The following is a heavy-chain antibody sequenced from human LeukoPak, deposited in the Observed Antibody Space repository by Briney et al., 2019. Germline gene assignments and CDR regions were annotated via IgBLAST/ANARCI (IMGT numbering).Heavy chain of an antibody. J-gene: IGHJ6*02. D-gene: IGHD6-13*01. Sequence: SETLSLTCTVSGGSISSGGYYWSWIRQHPGKGLEWIGYIYYSGSTYYNPSLKSRVTISVDTSKNQFSLKLSSVTAADTAVYYCARMEGSSSTWGYYYYGMDVWGQGTTVTVSS. V-gene: IGHV4-31*03. CDR1: GGSISSGGYY. CDR2: IYYSGST. CDR3: ARMEGSSSTWGYYYYGMDV.